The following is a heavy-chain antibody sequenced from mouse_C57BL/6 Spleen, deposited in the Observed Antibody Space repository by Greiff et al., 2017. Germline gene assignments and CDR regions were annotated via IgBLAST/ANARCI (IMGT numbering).Heavy chain of an antibody. J-gene: IGHJ3*01. V-gene: IGHV5-17*01. CDR3: ARLWPEAY. Sequence: EVKVEESGGGLVKPGGSLKLSCAASGFTFSDYGMHWVRQAPEKGLEWVAYISSGSSTIYYADTVKGRFTISRDNAKNTLFLQMTSLRSEDTAMYYCARLWPEAYWGQGTLVTVSA. CDR2: ISSGSSTI. CDR1: GFTFSDYG.